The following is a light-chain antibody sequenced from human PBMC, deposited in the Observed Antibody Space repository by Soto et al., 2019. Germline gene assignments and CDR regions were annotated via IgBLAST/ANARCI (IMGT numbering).Light chain of an antibody. J-gene: IGKJ2*01. V-gene: IGKV3-11*01. CDR3: QLRSDWPPTYT. Sequence: EIVLTQSPATLSLSPGTGATLSCRASQIVTSSLAWYQQRPGQAPRLLIYDTFTRATGIPARFSAKGAGTDFNLTISSLEPEDSAVYFCQLRSDWPPTYTFGQGTKLE. CDR2: DTF. CDR1: QIVTSS.